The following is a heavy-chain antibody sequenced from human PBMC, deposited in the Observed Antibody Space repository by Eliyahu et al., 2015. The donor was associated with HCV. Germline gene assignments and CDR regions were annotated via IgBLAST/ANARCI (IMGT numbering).Heavy chain of an antibody. D-gene: IGHD3-9*01. V-gene: IGHV3-20*03. Sequence: GYADSVKGRFTISRDNAKNSLYLQMNSLRAEDTALYYCARGIAIRLYYFDYWGQGTLVTVSS. CDR3: ARGIAIRLYYFDY. J-gene: IGHJ4*02.